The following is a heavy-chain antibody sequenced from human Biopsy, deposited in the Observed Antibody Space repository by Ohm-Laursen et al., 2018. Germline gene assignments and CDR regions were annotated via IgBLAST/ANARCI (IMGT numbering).Heavy chain of an antibody. CDR3: ARRPYTRDNWFDP. CDR2: IYSSGGT. D-gene: IGHD2-2*01. Sequence: SDTLSLTCNVSGGSLSLSYWSWIRQPPGKGLEWIGYIYSSGGTDYNPSLKSRVTIPLDTSKNQFSLTLTSVTVADTAIYYCARRPYTRDNWFDPWGQGTLVTVSS. V-gene: IGHV4-4*08. CDR1: GGSLSLSY. J-gene: IGHJ5*02.